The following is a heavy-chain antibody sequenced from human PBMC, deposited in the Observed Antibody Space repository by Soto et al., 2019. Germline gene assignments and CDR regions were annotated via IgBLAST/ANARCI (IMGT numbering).Heavy chain of an antibody. Sequence: SETLSLTGTVSGGSVSSGSYYWSGIRQPPGKGLEWIGYIYYSGSTNYNPSLKSRVTISVDTSKNQFSLKLSSVTAADTAVYYCARGATVTTIDYWGQGTLVTVSS. CDR2: IYYSGST. CDR1: GGSVSSGSYY. J-gene: IGHJ4*02. D-gene: IGHD4-17*01. CDR3: ARGATVTTIDY. V-gene: IGHV4-61*01.